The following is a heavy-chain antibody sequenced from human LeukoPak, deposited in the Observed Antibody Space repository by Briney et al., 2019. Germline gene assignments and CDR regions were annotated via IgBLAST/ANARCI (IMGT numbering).Heavy chain of an antibody. V-gene: IGHV4-34*01. Sequence: PAETLSLICAVYGGSFSGYYWSWIRQPPGKGLEGIGEINHSGSTNLNPSLKSRVTISVDASKNQFSLKQSSVTAADTAVYYCARQRITMVRGGNRHMDVWGKGTTVTVSS. CDR1: GGSFSGYY. CDR3: ARQRITMVRGGNRHMDV. J-gene: IGHJ6*04. D-gene: IGHD3-10*01. CDR2: INHSGST.